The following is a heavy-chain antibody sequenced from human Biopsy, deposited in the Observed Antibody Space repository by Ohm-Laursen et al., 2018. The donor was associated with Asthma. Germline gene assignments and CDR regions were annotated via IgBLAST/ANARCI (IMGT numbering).Heavy chain of an antibody. CDR2: ISVYNGNT. V-gene: IGHV1-18*01. D-gene: IGHD3-10*01. CDR1: GYTFNSAG. CDR3: ARAVDYSHYYGIDV. Sequence: ASVKVSCKTSGYTFNSAGITRVRQAPGQGLEWMGWISVYNGNTKVAQKLQDRVTMITDTSTSTAYMELRSLRSDDTAVYFYARAVDYSHYYGIDVWGQGTTVTVS. J-gene: IGHJ6*02.